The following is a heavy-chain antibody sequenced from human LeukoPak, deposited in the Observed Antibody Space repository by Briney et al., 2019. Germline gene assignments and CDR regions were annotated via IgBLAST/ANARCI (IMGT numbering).Heavy chain of an antibody. D-gene: IGHD6-13*01. CDR2: INTNTGNP. V-gene: IGHV7-4-1*02. Sequence: ASVKVSCKASGYTFTSYAVNWVRQAPGQGLEWMGWINTNTGNPTYAQGFTGRFVFSLDTSVSTAYLQISSLKAEDTAVYYCAREAYSSSWYYFDYWGQGTLVTVSS. CDR3: AREAYSSSWYYFDY. J-gene: IGHJ4*02. CDR1: GYTFTSYA.